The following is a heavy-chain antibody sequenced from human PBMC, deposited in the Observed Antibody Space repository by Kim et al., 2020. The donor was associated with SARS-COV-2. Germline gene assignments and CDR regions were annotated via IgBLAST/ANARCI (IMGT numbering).Heavy chain of an antibody. D-gene: IGHD3-16*01. Sequence: ASVKVSCKASGYTFINYYIHWVRQAPGQGLEWMGIINPSGATTSHAQKFQGRISMTRDTSTSTVYMELSSLRSEDTAVYYCARVPLGGGFDIWGQGTMVT. CDR2: INPSGATT. CDR3: ARVPLGGGFDI. CDR1: GYTFINYY. V-gene: IGHV1-46*01. J-gene: IGHJ3*02.